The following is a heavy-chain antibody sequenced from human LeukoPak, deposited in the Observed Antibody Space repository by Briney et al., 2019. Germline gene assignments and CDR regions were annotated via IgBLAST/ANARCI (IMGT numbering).Heavy chain of an antibody. CDR2: INGGGNAT. J-gene: IGHJ6*03. CDR1: GFAFSSFA. Sequence: PGGSLRLSCAASGFAFSSFAMGWVRQSPAKGLEWLSTINGGGNATFYSDSVKGRFTISRDNSKNTLYLHMDSLRPDDTATYYCTKELHVAVAVADYYYFYMDVWGRGTAVTVSS. CDR3: TKELHVAVAVADYYYFYMDV. D-gene: IGHD6-19*01. V-gene: IGHV3-23*01.